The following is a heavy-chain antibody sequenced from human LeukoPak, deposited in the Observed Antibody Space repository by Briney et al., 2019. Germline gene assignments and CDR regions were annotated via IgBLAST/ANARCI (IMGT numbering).Heavy chain of an antibody. J-gene: IGHJ5*02. D-gene: IGHD3-10*01. V-gene: IGHV1-69-2*01. Sequence: GATVKISCKASGYTFTDYYMHWVQQAPGKGLEWMGRVDPEDGETIYAEKFQGRVTMTRNTSISTAYMELSSLRSEDTAVYYCARGPARTFGSGSNWFDPWGQGTLVTVSS. CDR3: ARGPARTFGSGSNWFDP. CDR2: VDPEDGET. CDR1: GYTFTDYY.